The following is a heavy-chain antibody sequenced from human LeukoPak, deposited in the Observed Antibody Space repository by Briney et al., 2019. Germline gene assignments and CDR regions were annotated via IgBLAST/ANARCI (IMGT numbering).Heavy chain of an antibody. CDR1: GGSVSSGSYY. CDR2: IYYSGST. CDR3: ARSLGGATIDY. D-gene: IGHD1-26*01. Sequence: SETLSLTCTVSGGSVSSGSYYWSWIRQPPGKGLEWIGYIYYSGSTNYNPSLKSRVTISVDTSKNQFSLKLSSVTAADAAVYYCARSLGGATIDYWGQGTLVTVSS. V-gene: IGHV4-61*01. J-gene: IGHJ4*02.